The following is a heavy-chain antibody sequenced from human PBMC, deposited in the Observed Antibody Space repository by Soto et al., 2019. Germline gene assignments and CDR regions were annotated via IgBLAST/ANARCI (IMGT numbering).Heavy chain of an antibody. Sequence: GGSLRLSCAASGFTVSSNYMSWVRQAPGKGLEWVSVIYSGGSTYYADSVKGRFTISRDNSKNTLYPQMNSLRAEDTAVYYCARGWSSGRGAFDIWGQGTMVTVSS. D-gene: IGHD6-13*01. CDR2: IYSGGST. J-gene: IGHJ3*02. CDR3: ARGWSSGRGAFDI. V-gene: IGHV3-66*01. CDR1: GFTVSSNY.